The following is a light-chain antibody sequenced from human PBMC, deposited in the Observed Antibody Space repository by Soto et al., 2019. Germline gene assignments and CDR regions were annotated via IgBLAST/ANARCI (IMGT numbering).Light chain of an antibody. CDR3: MQALQTPNT. CDR1: QSLLHSNGYNY. Sequence: DLVMTQSPLSLPVTPGEPASISCRSSQSLLHSNGYNYLDWYLQKPGQSPQLLIYLGSNRASGVPDRFSGRGSGTDFTLKISRVEAEDVGVYYCMQALQTPNTFGQGTRLEIK. V-gene: IGKV2-28*01. J-gene: IGKJ5*01. CDR2: LGS.